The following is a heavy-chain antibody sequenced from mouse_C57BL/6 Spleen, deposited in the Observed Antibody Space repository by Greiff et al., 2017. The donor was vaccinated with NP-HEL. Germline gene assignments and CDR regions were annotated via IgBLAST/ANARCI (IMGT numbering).Heavy chain of an antibody. J-gene: IGHJ4*01. Sequence: VQLQQSGAELARPGASVKLSCKASGYTFTSYGISWVKQRTGQGLEWIGEIYPRSGNTYYNEKFKGKATLTADKSSSTAYMELRSLTSEDSAVYFCARDYGNSNYYAMDYWGQGTSVTVSS. CDR2: IYPRSGNT. V-gene: IGHV1-81*01. CDR3: ARDYGNSNYYAMDY. D-gene: IGHD2-1*01. CDR1: GYTFTSYG.